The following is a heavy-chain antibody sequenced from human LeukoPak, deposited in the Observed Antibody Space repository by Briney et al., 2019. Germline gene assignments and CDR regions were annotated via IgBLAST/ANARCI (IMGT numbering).Heavy chain of an antibody. V-gene: IGHV3-23*01. CDR3: AELGITMIGGV. CDR2: ISGSGGST. CDR1: GFTFNNFA. Sequence: GGSLRLSCAASGFTFNNFAMSWVRQAPGKGLEWVSAISGSGGSTYYADSVKGRFTISRDNSKNTLYLQMNSLRAEDTAVYYCAELGITMIGGVWGKGTTVTISS. J-gene: IGHJ6*04. D-gene: IGHD3-10*02.